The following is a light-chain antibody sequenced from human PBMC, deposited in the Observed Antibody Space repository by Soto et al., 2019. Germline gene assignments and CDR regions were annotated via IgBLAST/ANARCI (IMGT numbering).Light chain of an antibody. V-gene: IGKV1-9*01. CDR3: QQLRNYPST. CDR1: QDIRYY. CDR2: DAS. J-gene: IGKJ4*01. Sequence: IQLTQSPSSLSVSVGDRVTVTCRASQDIRYYLAWYQQKPGKAPKLLICDASTLYRGARSRFSGSGHGTDFTLTISGLQPEDFAAYYCQQLRNYPSTFGGGTKVEI.